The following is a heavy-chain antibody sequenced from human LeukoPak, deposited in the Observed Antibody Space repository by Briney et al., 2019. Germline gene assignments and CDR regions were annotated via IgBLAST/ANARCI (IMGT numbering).Heavy chain of an antibody. Sequence: PSQTLSLTRTVSGRSISNYYWSWIRQPAGKGLEWIGRNSGNGNSNYNPSLESRVTISVDKSKNQFSLNLRSVTAADTAVYYCARDEVGATVFDYWGQGTLVTVSS. CDR1: GRSISNYY. CDR2: NSGNGNS. V-gene: IGHV4-4*07. CDR3: ARDEVGATVFDY. J-gene: IGHJ4*02. D-gene: IGHD1-26*01.